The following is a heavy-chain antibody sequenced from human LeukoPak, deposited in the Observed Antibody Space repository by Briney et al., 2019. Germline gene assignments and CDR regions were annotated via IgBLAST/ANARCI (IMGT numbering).Heavy chain of an antibody. D-gene: IGHD3-22*01. CDR1: GGSISSSPYY. J-gene: IGHJ4*02. V-gene: IGHV4-39*07. CDR2: IYYSGTT. Sequence: SETLSLTCTVPGGSISSSPYYWGWIRQPPGKGLEWIGSIYYSGTTHYNPSLESRVTISVDTSKNQFSLKLSSVTAADTAVYYCARVTGYMIEDYFDYWGQGTLVTVSS. CDR3: ARVTGYMIEDYFDY.